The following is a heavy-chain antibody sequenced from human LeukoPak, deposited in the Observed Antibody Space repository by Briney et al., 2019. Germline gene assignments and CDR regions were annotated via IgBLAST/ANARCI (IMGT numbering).Heavy chain of an antibody. V-gene: IGHV3-53*01. Sequence: GGSLRLSCAGSGFIFSGYWMHWVRQAPGKGLEWVSVIYSGGSTYYADSVKGRFTISRDNSKNTLYLRMDSLRAEDTAVYYCARDWGYCSGGSCYSDGMDVWGQGTTVTVSS. D-gene: IGHD2-15*01. CDR1: GFIFSGYW. CDR2: IYSGGST. CDR3: ARDWGYCSGGSCYSDGMDV. J-gene: IGHJ6*02.